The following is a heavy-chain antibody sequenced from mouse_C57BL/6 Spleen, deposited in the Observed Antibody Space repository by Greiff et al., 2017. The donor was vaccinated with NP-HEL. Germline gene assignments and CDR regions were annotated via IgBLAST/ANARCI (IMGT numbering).Heavy chain of an antibody. CDR3: AREEGNFFDY. CDR1: GFTFSDYY. J-gene: IGHJ2*01. Sequence: EVKLLESEGGLVQPGSSVKLSCTASGFTFSDYYMAWVRQVPEKGLEWVANINYDGGSTYYLEYLKSRCIMSRDNADNILFLQMSSLKSEDTATYCCAREEGNFFDYWGQGTTLTVSS. CDR2: INYDGGST. V-gene: IGHV5-16*01.